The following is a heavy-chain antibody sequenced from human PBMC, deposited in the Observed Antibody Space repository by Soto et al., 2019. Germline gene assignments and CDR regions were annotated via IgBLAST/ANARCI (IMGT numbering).Heavy chain of an antibody. CDR1: GFTFSSYS. J-gene: IGHJ6*02. Sequence: EVQLVESGGGLVKPGGSLRLSCAASGFTFSSYSMNWVRQAPGKGLEWVSSISSSSSYIYYADSVKGRFTISRDNAKNSLYLQMTSLRAEETAVYYCARDRSSWYLRYYYYGMDVWGQGTTVTVSS. CDR3: ARDRSSWYLRYYYYGMDV. CDR2: ISSSSSYI. V-gene: IGHV3-21*01. D-gene: IGHD6-13*01.